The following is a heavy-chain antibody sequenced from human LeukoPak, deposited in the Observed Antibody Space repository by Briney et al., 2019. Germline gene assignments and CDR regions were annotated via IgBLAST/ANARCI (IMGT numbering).Heavy chain of an antibody. V-gene: IGHV5-51*01. Sequence: GESLKISCKASGYTFSSYWIGWVRQMPGKGLEWVSIIYPGDADTRYSPSFQSHVTVSADKSMSTAYLQWSSLKASDTALYYCARQRDGFFDYWGQGTLVTVSS. CDR3: ARQRDGFFDY. CDR1: GYTFSSYW. J-gene: IGHJ4*02. D-gene: IGHD5-24*01. CDR2: IYPGDADT.